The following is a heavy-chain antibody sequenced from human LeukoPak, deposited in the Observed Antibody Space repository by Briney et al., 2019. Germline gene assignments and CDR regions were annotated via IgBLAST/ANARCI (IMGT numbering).Heavy chain of an antibody. V-gene: IGHV3-9*01. Sequence: PGGSLRLSCAASGFSFDDFAMHWVRQPPGKGLEWVSGISWNSANVDYADSVKGRFTVSRDNAKNSLYLQMNSLRAEDTALYYCAKESRWLHYDAFDIWGQGTMVTVSS. D-gene: IGHD5-24*01. J-gene: IGHJ3*02. CDR2: ISWNSANV. CDR1: GFSFDDFA. CDR3: AKESRWLHYDAFDI.